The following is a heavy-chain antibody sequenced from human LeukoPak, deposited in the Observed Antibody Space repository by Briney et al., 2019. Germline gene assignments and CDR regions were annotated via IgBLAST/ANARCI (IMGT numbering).Heavy chain of an antibody. V-gene: IGHV1-24*01. CDR2: FDPEDGEP. CDR3: AKSHGDYGLLDY. J-gene: IGHJ4*02. CDR1: GYSLTDLS. D-gene: IGHD4-17*01. Sequence: ASVKVSCKVSGYSLTDLSLHWVRQAPGKGLEWMGGFDPEDGEPTYTQQFQGRLSMTEDTSKDTGYMELRTLRSEDTALYYCAKSHGDYGLLDYWGQGTLVTVSS.